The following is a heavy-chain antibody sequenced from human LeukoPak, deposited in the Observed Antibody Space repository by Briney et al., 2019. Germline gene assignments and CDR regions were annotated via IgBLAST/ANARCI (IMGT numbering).Heavy chain of an antibody. CDR3: ASKLTTGY. J-gene: IGHJ4*02. CDR2: IYSGGTT. D-gene: IGHD4-17*01. V-gene: IGHV3-66*01. CDR1: GLPVSSNY. Sequence: GGSVTLLCVLCGLPVSSNYVRWVRQATGKGLEWVSVIYSGGTTNYADSVKGRFLVYRDNSKNTLYLQMNSLRAEDTAVYYCASKLTTGYWGQGTLVTVSS.